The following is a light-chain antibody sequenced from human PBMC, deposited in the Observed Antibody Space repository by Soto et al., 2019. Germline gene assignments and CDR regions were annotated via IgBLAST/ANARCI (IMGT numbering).Light chain of an antibody. CDR3: QHYYTSYTT. CDR1: QGISSY. V-gene: IGKV1-9*01. Sequence: IQLTQSPSSLSASVGDRVTITCRASQGISSYLAWYQQKPGKAPKLLIYAASTLQSGVPSRFSGSGSGTDFTLTISRLEPEDFAVYYCQHYYTSYTTFGQGTKGDIK. J-gene: IGKJ1*01. CDR2: AAS.